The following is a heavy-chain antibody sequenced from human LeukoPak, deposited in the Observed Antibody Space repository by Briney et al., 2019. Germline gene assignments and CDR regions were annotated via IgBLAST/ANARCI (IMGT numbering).Heavy chain of an antibody. CDR1: GLTFSSYA. J-gene: IGHJ3*02. D-gene: IGHD2-15*01. V-gene: IGHV3-23*01. CDR2: ISGSGGST. CDR3: ARICSGGSRYFPSI. Sequence: QPGGSLRLSCAASGLTFSSYAMSWVRQAPGKGLEWVSGISGSGGSTYYADPVKGRFTISSDNSRNTLYLQLNSLKSEDTAVYYCARICSGGSRYFPSIWGHGTMVTVSS.